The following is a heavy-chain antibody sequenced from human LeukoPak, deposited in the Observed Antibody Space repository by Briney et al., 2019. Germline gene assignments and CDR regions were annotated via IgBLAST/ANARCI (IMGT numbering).Heavy chain of an antibody. V-gene: IGHV3-30*03. CDR1: GSTFSSYG. CDR2: ISYDGSNR. CDR3: ARDNGYRNGHAFDF. Sequence: GGSLRLSCAASGSTFSSYGMHWVRQAPGKGLEWVAVISYDGSNRCYADSVEGRFTISRDNSKNTLYLQVNSLRAEDTAVYYCARDNGYRNGHAFDFWGQGTLVTVSS. D-gene: IGHD5-18*01. J-gene: IGHJ4*02.